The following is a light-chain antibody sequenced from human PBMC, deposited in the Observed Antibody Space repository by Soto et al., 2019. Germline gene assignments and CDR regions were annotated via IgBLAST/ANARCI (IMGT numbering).Light chain of an antibody. CDR2: AAS. V-gene: IGKV1-39*01. CDR1: QSISIY. Sequence: DIQMTQSPSSLSASVGDRVTITCRASQSISIYLNWYQQKPGKAPKLLIYAASSLQSGVPSRFSGSGSGTDFTLTISSLQPEDFATYYCQQSYGTLTWTFGQGTKVEIK. J-gene: IGKJ1*01. CDR3: QQSYGTLTWT.